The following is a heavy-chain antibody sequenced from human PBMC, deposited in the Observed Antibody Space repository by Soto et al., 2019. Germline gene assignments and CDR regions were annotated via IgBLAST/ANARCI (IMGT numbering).Heavy chain of an antibody. CDR3: ARGSWNLLPSDY. J-gene: IGHJ4*02. D-gene: IGHD1-1*01. CDR2: IYYSGST. CDR1: GGSISSGDYY. V-gene: IGHV4-30-4*01. Sequence: QVQLQESGPGLVKPSQTLSLTCTVSGGSISSGDYYWSWIRQPPGKGLEWIGYIYYSGSTYYNPSLNTRVIISVDTSKNQFSLQLSSVTAADTAVYYCARGSWNLLPSDYWGQGTLVPVSS.